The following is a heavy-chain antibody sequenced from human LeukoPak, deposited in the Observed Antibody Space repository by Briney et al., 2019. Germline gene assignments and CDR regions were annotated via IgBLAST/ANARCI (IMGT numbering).Heavy chain of an antibody. CDR3: AKARSYCGGDCSLYAFDI. CDR2: IRYDGGNK. CDR1: GFIFSSHG. V-gene: IGHV3-30*02. Sequence: GGSLRLSCAASGFIFSSHGMHWVRQAPCKGLEWVAFIRYDGGNKYYADSVKGRFTISRDNSKNTLYLQMNSLRAEDTAVYYCAKARSYCGGDCSLYAFDIWGQGTMVTVSS. D-gene: IGHD2-21*01. J-gene: IGHJ3*02.